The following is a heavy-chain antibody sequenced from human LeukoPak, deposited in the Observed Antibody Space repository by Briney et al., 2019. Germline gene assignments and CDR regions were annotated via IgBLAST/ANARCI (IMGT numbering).Heavy chain of an antibody. J-gene: IGHJ5*02. CDR2: ISAYNGNT. D-gene: IGHD3-3*01. Sequence: ASVKFSCKASGYTFTSYGISWVRQAPGQGLEWMGWISAYNGNTNYAQKLQGRVTMTTDTSTSTAYMELRSLRSDDTAVYYCARDTYDFWSGRHNWFDPWGQGTLVTVSS. V-gene: IGHV1-18*01. CDR3: ARDTYDFWSGRHNWFDP. CDR1: GYTFTSYG.